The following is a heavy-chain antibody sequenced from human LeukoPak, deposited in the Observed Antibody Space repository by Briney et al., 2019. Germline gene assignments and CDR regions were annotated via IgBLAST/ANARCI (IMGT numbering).Heavy chain of an antibody. V-gene: IGHV5-51*01. D-gene: IGHD5-24*01. CDR3: ARSNAEMATIARDYYYYYYMDV. J-gene: IGHJ6*03. CDR2: IYPGDSDT. CDR1: GYSFTSYW. Sequence: GESLKISCKGSGYSFTSYWIGWVRQMPGKGLEWMGTIYPGDSDTRYSPSFQGQVTISADKSISTAYLQWSSLKASDTAMYYCARSNAEMATIARDYYYYYYMDVWGKGTTVTVSS.